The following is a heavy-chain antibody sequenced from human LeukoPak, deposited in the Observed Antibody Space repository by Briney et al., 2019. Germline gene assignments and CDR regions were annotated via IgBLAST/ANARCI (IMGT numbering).Heavy chain of an antibody. CDR3: ARDAFPSLPGPSSD. V-gene: IGHV3-21*01. CDR2: TSSSSNNM. Sequence: PGGSLRLSCAASGFTFTTYSMKWVRQAPGKGLEWVSSTSSSSNNMYYADSVKGRFTISRDNAKNSLYLQMNSLRAEDTAVYYCARDAFPSLPGPSSDWGQGTLVTVSS. J-gene: IGHJ4*02. CDR1: GFTFTTYS.